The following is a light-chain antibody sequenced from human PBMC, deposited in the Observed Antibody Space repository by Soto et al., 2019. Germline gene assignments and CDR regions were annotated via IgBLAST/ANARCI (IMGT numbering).Light chain of an antibody. J-gene: IGKJ5*01. V-gene: IGKV1-39*01. CDR3: QQSYSTSIT. CDR1: QSISSY. Sequence: DIQMTQSPSSLSASVGDRVTITCRASQSISSYLNWYQQKPGKAPKLLIYAASSLQSGVPSRFSGSGSGTDFTLTISSLQPEDFATYYCQQSYSTSITFGQRTRLEIK. CDR2: AAS.